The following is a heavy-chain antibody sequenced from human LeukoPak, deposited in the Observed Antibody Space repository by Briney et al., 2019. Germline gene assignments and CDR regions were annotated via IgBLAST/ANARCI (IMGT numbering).Heavy chain of an antibody. D-gene: IGHD6-13*01. Sequence: PGGSLRLSCAASGFTFSNYAMSWVRQAPGKGLEWVSGISWNSGSIGYADSVKGRFTISRDNAKNSLYLQMNSLRAEDTALYYCAKDKQGYRGIASAGTPLDYWGQGTLVTVSS. CDR3: AKDKQGYRGIASAGTPLDY. J-gene: IGHJ4*02. CDR1: GFTFSNYA. CDR2: ISWNSGSI. V-gene: IGHV3-9*01.